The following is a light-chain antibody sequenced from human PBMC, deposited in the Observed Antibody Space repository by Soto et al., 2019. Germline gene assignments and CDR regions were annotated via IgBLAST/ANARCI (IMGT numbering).Light chain of an antibody. Sequence: QSALTQPPSASGSPGQSVTISCTGTSSDVGGYNFVSWYQHHPGKAPKLMIYEVSKRPSGVPDLFSGSKSGNTASLTVSGLQAEDEADYYCSSYAGSNNFVVFGGGTKLTVL. CDR3: SSYAGSNNFVV. V-gene: IGLV2-8*01. CDR1: SSDVGGYNF. CDR2: EVS. J-gene: IGLJ2*01.